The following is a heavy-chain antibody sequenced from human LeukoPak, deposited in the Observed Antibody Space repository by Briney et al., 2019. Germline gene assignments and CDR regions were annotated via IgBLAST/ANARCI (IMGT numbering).Heavy chain of an antibody. V-gene: IGHV3-7*01. CDR2: INQDEDEI. Sequence: GGSLRLSCAASGFTFSTFWMGWVRQTPGKGVDWVANINQDEDEIYYADSVSGRFTISRDNAKNSLFLQMNSLRVEDTALYYCARLAVVGATVGFDFWGQGTLVTVSS. CDR3: ARLAVVGATVGFDF. D-gene: IGHD1-26*01. J-gene: IGHJ4*02. CDR1: GFTFSTFW.